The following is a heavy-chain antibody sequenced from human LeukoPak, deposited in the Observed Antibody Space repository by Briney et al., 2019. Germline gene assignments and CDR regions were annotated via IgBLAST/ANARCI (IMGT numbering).Heavy chain of an antibody. CDR3: ARGGSSTLTHYYYYGMDV. CDR2: IYYSGST. CDR1: GGSISSYY. J-gene: IGHJ6*02. V-gene: IGHV4-59*01. Sequence: SETLSLTCTVSGGSISSYYWSWIRQPPGKGLEWIGYIYYSGSTNYNPSLKSRVTISVGTSKNQFSLKLSSVTAADTAVYYCARGGSSTLTHYYYYGMDVWGQGTTVTVSS. D-gene: IGHD2-2*01.